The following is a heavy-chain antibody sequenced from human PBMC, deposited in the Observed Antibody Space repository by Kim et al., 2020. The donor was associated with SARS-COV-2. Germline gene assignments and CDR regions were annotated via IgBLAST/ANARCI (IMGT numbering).Heavy chain of an antibody. CDR3: TTDPDYVWGSYYP. J-gene: IGHJ5*02. Sequence: GRSLRLSCAASGFTFSNAWMSWVRQAPGKGLEWVGRIKSKTDGGTTDYAAPVKGRFTISRDDSKNTLYLQMNSLKTEDTAVYYCTTDPDYVWGSYYPWGQGTLVTVSS. CDR1: GFTFSNAW. D-gene: IGHD3-16*01. V-gene: IGHV3-15*01. CDR2: IKSKTDGGTT.